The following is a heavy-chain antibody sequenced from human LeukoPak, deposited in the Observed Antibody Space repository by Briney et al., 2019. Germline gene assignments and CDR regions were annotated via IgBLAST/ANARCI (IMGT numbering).Heavy chain of an antibody. D-gene: IGHD5-24*01. V-gene: IGHV4-39*01. CDR3: XXXPLEMATSGGFDY. J-gene: IGHJ4*02. Sequence: SETLSLTCTVSGGSISSSSYYWGWIRQPPGKGLEWIGSIHYSGSTYYNPSLKSRVTISVDTSKNQFSLKLSSVTAADTAVYXXXXXPLEMATSGGFDYWGQGTLVTVSS. CDR1: GGSISSSSYY. CDR2: IHYSGST.